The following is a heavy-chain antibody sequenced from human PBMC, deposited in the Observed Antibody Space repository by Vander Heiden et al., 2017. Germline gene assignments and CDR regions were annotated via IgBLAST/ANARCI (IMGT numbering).Heavy chain of an antibody. Sequence: EVQLEESGGGLVQPGGSLRLSCAASGFTFSNSWMHWFRQAPGKGLEWVANIKQDGSEKYYADSVKGRFTISRDNAKNSLFLQMSSLRVEDTAVYSCARVSSSSWDWGQGTLVTVSS. CDR2: IKQDGSEK. CDR3: ARVSSSSWD. J-gene: IGHJ4*02. CDR1: GFTFSNSW. V-gene: IGHV3-7*01. D-gene: IGHD6-13*01.